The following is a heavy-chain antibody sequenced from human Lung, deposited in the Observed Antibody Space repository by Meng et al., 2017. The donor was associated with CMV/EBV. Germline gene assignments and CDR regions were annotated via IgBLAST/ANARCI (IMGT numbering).Heavy chain of an antibody. Sequence: GESXKISCAASGFTFSDYSLNWVRQAPGKGLEWISYISFSGTTMYYADSVKGRFTISRDYAKNSLYLQMNSLRAEDTAVYYCARNWGYNDGTSYYWGMFDYXRRGXLVTVSS. D-gene: IGHD3-22*01. CDR3: ARNWGYNDGTSYYWGMFDY. J-gene: IGHJ4*02. V-gene: IGHV3-48*04. CDR2: ISFSGTTM. CDR1: GFTFSDYS.